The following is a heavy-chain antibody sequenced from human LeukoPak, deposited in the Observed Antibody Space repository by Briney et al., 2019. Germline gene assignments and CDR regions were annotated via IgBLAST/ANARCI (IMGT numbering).Heavy chain of an antibody. V-gene: IGHV3-15*01. D-gene: IGHD6-13*01. CDR2: IKSKTDGGTT. J-gene: IGHJ4*02. CDR3: TTDLSSSSWLTFDY. Sequence: GGSLRLSCAASGFTFSNAWMSWVRQAPGKGLEWVGRIKSKTDGGTTDYAAPVKGRFTISRDDSKNTLYLQMNSLKTEDTAVYYCTTDLSSSSWLTFDYWGQGTLVTVSS. CDR1: GFTFSNAW.